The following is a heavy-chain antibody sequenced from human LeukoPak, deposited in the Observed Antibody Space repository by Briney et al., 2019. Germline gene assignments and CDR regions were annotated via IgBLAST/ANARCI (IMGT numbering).Heavy chain of an antibody. CDR3: ARRVTLVGAKYYYYYMDV. Sequence: GASVKVSCKASGGTFSSYAISWVRQAPGQGLEWMGGIIPIFGTANYAQKFQGRVTMTRNTSISTAYMELSSLRSEDTAVYYCARRVTLVGAKYYYYYMDVWGKGTTVTVSS. CDR2: IIPIFGTA. J-gene: IGHJ6*03. D-gene: IGHD1-26*01. V-gene: IGHV1-69*05. CDR1: GGTFSSYA.